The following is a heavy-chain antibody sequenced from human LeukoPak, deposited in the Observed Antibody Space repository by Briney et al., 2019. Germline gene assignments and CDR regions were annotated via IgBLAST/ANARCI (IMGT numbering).Heavy chain of an antibody. CDR1: GGSISSSSYY. D-gene: IGHD4-17*01. CDR3: ARRTVTTIWH. Sequence: LETLSLTCTVSGGSISSSSYYWGWIRQPPGKGLESIGSIYYSGSTYYNPSLKSRVTISVDTSKNQFSLKLSSVTAADTAVYYCARRTVTTIWHWGQGTLVTVSS. V-gene: IGHV4-39*01. CDR2: IYYSGST. J-gene: IGHJ4*02.